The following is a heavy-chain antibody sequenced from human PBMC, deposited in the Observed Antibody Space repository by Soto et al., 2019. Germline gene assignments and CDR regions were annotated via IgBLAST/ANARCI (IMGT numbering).Heavy chain of an antibody. V-gene: IGHV3-21*01. CDR3: ARRRAAAGTLTFDY. J-gene: IGHJ4*02. Sequence: SLRLSCAASGLIFTGYNMNWVRQAPGKGLEWVSSISSGSSYIYYADSVKGRFTISRDNAKNSLYLQMNTLRAEDTALYYCARRRAAAGTLTFDYWGQGTRVTVSS. CDR2: ISSGSSYI. CDR1: GLIFTGYN. D-gene: IGHD6-13*01.